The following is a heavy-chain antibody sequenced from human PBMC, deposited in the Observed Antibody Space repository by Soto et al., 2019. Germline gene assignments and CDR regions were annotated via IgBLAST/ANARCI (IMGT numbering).Heavy chain of an antibody. D-gene: IGHD3-3*01. J-gene: IGHJ4*02. CDR1: GFTFSNAW. V-gene: IGHV3-15*01. CDR3: TTDPFLGGYDFWSGYYTGGY. CDR2: IKSKTDGGTT. Sequence: GGSLRLSCAASGFTFSNAWMSWVRQAPGKGLEWVGRIKSKTDGGTTDYAAPVKGRFTISRDDSKNTLYLQMNSLKTEDTAVYYCTTDPFLGGYDFWSGYYTGGYWGQGTLVTVSS.